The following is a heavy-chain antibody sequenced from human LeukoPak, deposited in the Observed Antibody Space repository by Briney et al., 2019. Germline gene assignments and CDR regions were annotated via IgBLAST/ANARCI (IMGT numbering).Heavy chain of an antibody. CDR2: INHSGST. CDR3: ARGTRDAFDI. V-gene: IGHV4-34*01. Sequence: PSETLSLTCAVYGGSFSGYYWSWIRQPPGKGLEWIGEINHSGSTNYNPSLKSRVTISVDTSKNQFSLKLSSVTAADTAVYYCARGTRDAFDIWAKGQWSPSLQ. J-gene: IGHJ3*02. CDR1: GGSFSGYY.